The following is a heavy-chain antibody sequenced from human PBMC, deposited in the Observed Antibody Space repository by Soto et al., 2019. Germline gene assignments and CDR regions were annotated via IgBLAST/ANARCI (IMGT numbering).Heavy chain of an antibody. V-gene: IGHV1-3*01. D-gene: IGHD6-13*01. CDR2: INAANGDT. CDR3: VRRHVSATGIDWFDP. J-gene: IGHJ5*02. Sequence: ASVKVSCKASGYTFTSYGIHWVRQAPGQRLEWMGWINAANGDTKYSPKFQGRVTITRDTSASTACMELSSLGSEDTAVYYCVRRHVSATGIDWFDPWGQGTLVTVSS. CDR1: GYTFTSYG.